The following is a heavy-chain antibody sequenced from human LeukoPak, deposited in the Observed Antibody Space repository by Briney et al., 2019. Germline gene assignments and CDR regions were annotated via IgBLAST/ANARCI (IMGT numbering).Heavy chain of an antibody. CDR2: ISSSSSTI. J-gene: IGHJ6*02. CDR1: GFTFSSYS. V-gene: IGHV3-48*01. D-gene: IGHD3-3*01. CDR3: ARVLDFWSGFSADV. Sequence: GGPLRLSCAASGFTFSSYSMNWVRQAPGKGLEWVSYISSSSSTIYYADSVKGRFTISRDNAKNSLYLQMNSLRAEDTAVYYCARVLDFWSGFSADVWGQGTTVTVSS.